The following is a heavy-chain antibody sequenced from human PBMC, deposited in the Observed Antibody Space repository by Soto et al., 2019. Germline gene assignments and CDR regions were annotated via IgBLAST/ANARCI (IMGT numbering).Heavy chain of an antibody. CDR1: GGSFSGYY. V-gene: IGHV4-34*01. D-gene: IGHD4-17*01. CDR3: ASYGRLSPFDY. Sequence: QVQLQQWGAGLLKPSETLSLTCAVYGGSFSGYYWSWIRQPPGKGLEWIGEINHSGSTNYNPSLKSRVTISVDTSKNKFSLKLSSVTAADTAVYYCASYGRLSPFDYWGQGTLVTVSS. CDR2: INHSGST. J-gene: IGHJ4*02.